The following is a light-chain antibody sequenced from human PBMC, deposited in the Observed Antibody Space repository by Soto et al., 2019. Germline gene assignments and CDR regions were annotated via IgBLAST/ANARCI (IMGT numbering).Light chain of an antibody. V-gene: IGKV3-20*01. CDR3: QQYRSSLFT. Sequence: EIVLTQSPGTLSLSPGERATLSCRASQSVSSNYLTWYQQKPGQAPRLLIYAASNRATGLPDRFSGSGSGTEFTLTIIRLEPEDVAVYYCQQYRSSLFTFGPGTKVDIK. CDR2: AAS. CDR1: QSVSSNY. J-gene: IGKJ3*01.